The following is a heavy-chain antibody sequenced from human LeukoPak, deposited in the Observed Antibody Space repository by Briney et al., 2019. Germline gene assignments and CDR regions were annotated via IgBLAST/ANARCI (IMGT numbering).Heavy chain of an antibody. V-gene: IGHV1-24*01. J-gene: IGHJ4*02. CDR1: GHTLTELS. CDR2: FDPEDGET. D-gene: IGHD3-9*01. Sequence: GASVKVSCKVSGHTLTELSMHWVRQAPGKGLEWMGGFDPEDGETIYAQKFQGRVTMTEDTSTDTAYMELSSLRSEDTAVYYCATGEVLRYFDAFDYWGQGTLVTVSS. CDR3: ATGEVLRYFDAFDY.